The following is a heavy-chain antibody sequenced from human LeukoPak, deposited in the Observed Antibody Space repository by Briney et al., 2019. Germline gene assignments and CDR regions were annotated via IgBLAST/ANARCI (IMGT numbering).Heavy chain of an antibody. V-gene: IGHV4-30-4*08. J-gene: IGHJ5*02. Sequence: SWVRQAPGKGLEWIGYIYYSGSTYYNPSLKSRVTISVDTSKNQFSLKLSSVTAADTAVYYCARVGEGTLDPWGQGTLVTVSS. D-gene: IGHD3-10*01. CDR2: IYYSGST. CDR3: ARVGEGTLDP.